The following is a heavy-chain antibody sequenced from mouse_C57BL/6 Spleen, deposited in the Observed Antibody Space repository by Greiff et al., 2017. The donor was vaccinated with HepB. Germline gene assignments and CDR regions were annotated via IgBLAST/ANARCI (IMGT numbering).Heavy chain of an antibody. CDR3: ARDYGSSYGYFDV. J-gene: IGHJ1*03. D-gene: IGHD1-1*01. Sequence: EVHLVESGGGLVKPGGSLKLSCAASGFTFSSYAMSWVRQTPEKRLEWVATISDGGSYTYYPDNVKGRFTISRDNAQNNLYLQMSHLKSEDTAMYYCARDYGSSYGYFDVWGTGTTVTVSS. CDR2: ISDGGSYT. CDR1: GFTFSSYA. V-gene: IGHV5-4*01.